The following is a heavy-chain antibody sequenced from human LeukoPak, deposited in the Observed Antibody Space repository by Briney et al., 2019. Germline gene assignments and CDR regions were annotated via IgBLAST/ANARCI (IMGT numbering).Heavy chain of an antibody. V-gene: IGHV4-39*07. J-gene: IGHJ5*02. Sequence: PSETLSLTCTVSNGSISSSSYYWGWIRQPPGKGLEWIGNIYYSGSTYYNPSLKSRVTISVDTSKNQFSLKLSSVTAADTAMYYCARGFSFDPWGQGTLVTVSS. CDR3: ARGFSFDP. CDR2: IYYSGST. CDR1: NGSISSSSYY.